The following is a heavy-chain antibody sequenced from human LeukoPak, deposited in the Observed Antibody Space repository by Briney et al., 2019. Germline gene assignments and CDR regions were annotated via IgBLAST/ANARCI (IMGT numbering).Heavy chain of an antibody. CDR3: ARGGASPYYFDY. CDR1: GFTFSDYS. Sequence: GGSLRLSCAASGFTFSDYSMNWVRQAPGKGLEWVAVISYDGSNKYYADSVKGRFTISRDNSKNTLYLQMNSLRAEDTAVYYCARGGASPYYFDYWGQGTLVTVSS. CDR2: ISYDGSNK. V-gene: IGHV3-30*03. J-gene: IGHJ4*02.